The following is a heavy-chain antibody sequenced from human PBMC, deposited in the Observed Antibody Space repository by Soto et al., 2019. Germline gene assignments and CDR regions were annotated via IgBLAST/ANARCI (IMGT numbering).Heavy chain of an antibody. Sequence: QLQLQESGPGLVKPSETLSLTCTVSGDSLNSGSFFWGWIRQPPGKGLEWIGHIYFTGTTSYSPSLKRRVPXXXDXXKNKFSLRLTSVTAADTAVYYCVRRGAVAGSQFDFWGQGTLVNVSS. CDR3: VRRGAVAGSQFDF. CDR1: GDSLNSGSFF. CDR2: IYFTGTT. V-gene: IGHV4-39*01. J-gene: IGHJ4*02. D-gene: IGHD6-19*01.